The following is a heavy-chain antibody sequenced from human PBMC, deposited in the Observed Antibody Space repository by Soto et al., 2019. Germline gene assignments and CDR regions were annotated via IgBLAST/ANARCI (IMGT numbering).Heavy chain of an antibody. CDR2: IYSGDST. CDR3: ARDRIAVAGTGDYYYYGMDV. D-gene: IGHD6-19*01. Sequence: PGGSLRLSCVASGFTFSTYKMNWVRQAQGKRLEWASDIYSGDSTYYADSVKGRFTISRDNSKNTLYLQMNSLRAEDTAVYYCARDRIAVAGTGDYYYYGMDVWGQGTKVTVS. J-gene: IGHJ6*02. V-gene: IGHV3-53*01. CDR1: GFTFSTYK.